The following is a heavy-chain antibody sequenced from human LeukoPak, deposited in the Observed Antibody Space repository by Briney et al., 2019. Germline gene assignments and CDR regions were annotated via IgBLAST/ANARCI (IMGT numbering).Heavy chain of an antibody. V-gene: IGHV3-30*02. CDR1: GFTFSSYG. Sequence: GGSLRLSCAASGFTFSSYGIYWVRQAPGKGLEWVAFIRYDGSNKYYADSVKGRFTISRDNSKNTLYLQMNSLRAEDTAVYYCAKGALAAPLIHAEYFQHWGQGTLVTVSS. J-gene: IGHJ1*01. D-gene: IGHD6-13*01. CDR2: IRYDGSNK. CDR3: AKGALAAPLIHAEYFQH.